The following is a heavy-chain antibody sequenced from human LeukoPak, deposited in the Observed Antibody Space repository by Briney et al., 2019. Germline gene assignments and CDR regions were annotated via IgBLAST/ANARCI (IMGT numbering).Heavy chain of an antibody. CDR2: IYYSGST. V-gene: IGHV4-59*01. D-gene: IGHD2-15*01. CDR1: GGSISNYY. CDR3: ARVVGSNYYYYGMDV. J-gene: IGHJ6*02. Sequence: PSETLSLTCTVSGGSISNYYWSWIRQPPGKGLEWIGYIYYSGSTNYNPSLKSRVTISVDTSKNHFSLKLSSVTAADTAVYYCARVVGSNYYYYGMDVWGQGTTVTVSS.